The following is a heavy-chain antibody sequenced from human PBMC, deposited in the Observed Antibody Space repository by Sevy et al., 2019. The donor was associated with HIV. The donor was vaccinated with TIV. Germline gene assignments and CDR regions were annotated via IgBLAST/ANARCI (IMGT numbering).Heavy chain of an antibody. CDR2: ISSSSSTI. Sequence: GGSLRLSCAASGFTFSSYSMNWVRQAPGKGLEWVSYISSSSSTIYYADSVKGRFTISRDNAKNSLYLQMNSLRAEDTAGYYCARDADPFRGYCSSTSCYGGDYWGQGTLVTVSS. D-gene: IGHD2-2*01. V-gene: IGHV3-48*01. J-gene: IGHJ4*02. CDR1: GFTFSSYS. CDR3: ARDADPFRGYCSSTSCYGGDY.